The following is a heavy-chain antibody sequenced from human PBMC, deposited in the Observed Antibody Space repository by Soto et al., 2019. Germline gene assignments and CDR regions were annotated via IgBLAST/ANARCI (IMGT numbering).Heavy chain of an antibody. D-gene: IGHD3-3*01. J-gene: IGHJ4*01. CDR1: GGRSISKKNY. V-gene: IGHV4-31*02. CDR2: IYYSGRN. CDR3: ASVIFGHAEYYLEF. Sequence: GGRSISKKNYWSWIRQHPGKGLEWMGNIYYSGRNYYNPSLKSRVILSVDTSKNHFSLTLRSVTAADSAMYYCASVIFGHAEYYLEFWR.